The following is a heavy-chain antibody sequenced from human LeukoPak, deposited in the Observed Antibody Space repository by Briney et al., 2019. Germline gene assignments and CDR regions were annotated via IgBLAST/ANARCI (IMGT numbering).Heavy chain of an antibody. CDR1: GGSFSGYY. D-gene: IGHD6-19*01. CDR3: ARDTGIAVAGTVMDV. V-gene: IGHV4-34*01. J-gene: IGHJ6*04. Sequence: SETLSLTCAVYGGSFSGYYWSWIRQPPGKGLEWIGEINHSGSTNYNPSLKSRVTISVDTSKNQFSLKLSSVTAADTAVYYCARDTGIAVAGTVMDVWGKGTTVTISS. CDR2: INHSGST.